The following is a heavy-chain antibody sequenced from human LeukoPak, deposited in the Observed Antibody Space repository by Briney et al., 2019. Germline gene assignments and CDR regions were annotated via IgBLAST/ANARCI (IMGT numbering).Heavy chain of an antibody. Sequence: PSEALSLTCTVSGGSISSYYWIWIRQPAGKGLEWIGRIYTSGSTNYNPSLKSRVTMSVDTSKNQFSLKLSSVTAADTAVYYCARESWYMDWFDPWGQGTLVTVSS. CDR2: IYTSGST. V-gene: IGHV4-4*07. J-gene: IGHJ5*02. CDR1: GGSISSYY. D-gene: IGHD6-13*01. CDR3: ARESWYMDWFDP.